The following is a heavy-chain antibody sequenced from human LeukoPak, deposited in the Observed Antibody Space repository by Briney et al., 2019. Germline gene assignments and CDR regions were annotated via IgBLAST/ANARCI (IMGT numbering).Heavy chain of an antibody. D-gene: IGHD6-19*01. J-gene: IGHJ4*02. CDR2: INAGNGNT. CDR3: ARDGDSSGWGD. Sequence: GASVKVSCKGSGYTFTSYAMHWVRQAPGQRLEWMGWINAGNGNTKYSQKFQGRVTITRDTSASTAYMELSSLRSEDTAVYYCARDGDSSGWGDWGQGTLVTVSS. V-gene: IGHV1-3*01. CDR1: GYTFTSYA.